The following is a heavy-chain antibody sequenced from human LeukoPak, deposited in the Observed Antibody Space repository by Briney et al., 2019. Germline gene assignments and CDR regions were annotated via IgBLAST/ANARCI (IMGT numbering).Heavy chain of an antibody. J-gene: IGHJ4*02. CDR2: IKEDGSEK. Sequence: GGSLRLSCAASGFTFSNYWMTWVRQAPGKGLEWVANIKEDGSEKYYVDSVKGRFTISRDSAKNSLYLQMNTLRAEDTAVYYCARARIDYWGQGTLITVSS. CDR1: GFTFSNYW. D-gene: IGHD1-14*01. V-gene: IGHV3-7*05. CDR3: ARARIDY.